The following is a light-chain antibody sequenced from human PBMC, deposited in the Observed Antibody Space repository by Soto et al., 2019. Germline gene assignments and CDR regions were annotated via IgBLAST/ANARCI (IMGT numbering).Light chain of an antibody. V-gene: IGKV1-39*01. CDR2: AAS. CDR3: QQSYRTPPT. Sequence: DIQMTQSPSTLPASVGDIVTITFRASQSISSYLNWYQQKPGKAPKLLIYAASSLQSGVPSRFSGSGSGTDFIFTISSLQPEDFATYYCQQSYRTPPTFGQGTKVDIK. J-gene: IGKJ1*01. CDR1: QSISSY.